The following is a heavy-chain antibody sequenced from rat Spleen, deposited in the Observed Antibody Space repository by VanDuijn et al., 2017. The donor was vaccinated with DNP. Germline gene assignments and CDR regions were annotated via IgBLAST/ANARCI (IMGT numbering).Heavy chain of an antibody. J-gene: IGHJ2*01. Sequence: EVQLVESGGGLVQPGRSLKLSCVASGFTFSDYYMAWVRQAPTKGLDWVAYIKYGCGTTYNGDSVKGRFTISRDNAKNILYLQMNSLRSEDMATYDSARHVFPVRLSYYWVQGVMVTVSS. V-gene: IGHV5-22*01. CDR3: ARHVFPVRLSYY. D-gene: IGHD4-1*01. CDR2: IKYGCGTT. CDR1: GFTFSDYY.